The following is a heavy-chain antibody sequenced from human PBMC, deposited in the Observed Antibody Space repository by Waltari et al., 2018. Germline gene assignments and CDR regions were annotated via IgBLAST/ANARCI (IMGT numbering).Heavy chain of an antibody. CDR3: AKGSSDYYYYMDV. V-gene: IGHV3-23*03. CDR2: IYSGGST. Sequence: EVQLLESGGGLVQPGGSLRLSCAASGFTFSSYAMSWVRQAPGKGLEWVSVIYSGGSTYYADSVKGRFTISRDNSKNTLYLQMNSLRAEDTAVYYCAKGSSDYYYYMDVWGKGTTVTVSS. CDR1: GFTFSSYA. J-gene: IGHJ6*03.